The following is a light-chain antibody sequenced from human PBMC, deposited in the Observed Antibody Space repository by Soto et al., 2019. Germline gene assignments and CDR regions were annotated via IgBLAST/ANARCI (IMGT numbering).Light chain of an antibody. CDR2: DTS. V-gene: IGLV7-46*01. CDR3: LLSCSDEKV. CDR1: TGAVTSGHY. Sequence: QAVVTQEPSLTVSPGGTVTLTCASSTGAVTSGHYPYWFQQKPGQAPRTLIYDTSNKHSWTPARFSGSLLGGKAALTLSGAQPEDEAEYYCLLSCSDEKVFGTGTKVTVL. J-gene: IGLJ1*01.